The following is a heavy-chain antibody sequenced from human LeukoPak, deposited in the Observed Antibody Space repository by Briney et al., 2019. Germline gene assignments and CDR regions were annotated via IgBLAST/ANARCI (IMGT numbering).Heavy chain of an antibody. Sequence: GGSLRLSCVVSGFNFRDYNMNWVRKAPGKGLEWVSYITSDSDTIYYEDSVKGRFTISRDNAKNSLYLQMNSLRAEDTAVYYCTRDGSGNYYTMGYWGQGTLVTVSS. CDR1: GFNFRDYN. CDR2: ITSDSDTI. D-gene: IGHD3-10*01. CDR3: TRDGSGNYYTMGY. J-gene: IGHJ4*02. V-gene: IGHV3-48*04.